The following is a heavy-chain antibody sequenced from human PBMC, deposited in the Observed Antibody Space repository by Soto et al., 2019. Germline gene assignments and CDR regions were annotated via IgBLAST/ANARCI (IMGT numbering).Heavy chain of an antibody. Sequence: GGSLRLSCAASGFTFDDYGMTWVRQVPGKGLEWVSGVNWNAASTGYADSVKGRFTISRDNSKNSLYLQMNSLRAEDTAVYYCAKDSLTYYYDSSGYSFFDYWGQGTLVTVSS. CDR2: VNWNAAST. D-gene: IGHD3-22*01. CDR3: AKDSLTYYYDSSGYSFFDY. CDR1: GFTFDDYG. J-gene: IGHJ4*02. V-gene: IGHV3-20*04.